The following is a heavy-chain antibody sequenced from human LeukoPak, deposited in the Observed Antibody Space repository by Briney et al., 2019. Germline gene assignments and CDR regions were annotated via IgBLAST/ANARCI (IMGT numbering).Heavy chain of an antibody. CDR1: GFTFSSYS. CDR2: ISSSSSTI. V-gene: IGHV3-48*04. Sequence: PGGSLRLSCAASGFTFSSYSMNWVRQAPGKGLEWVSYISSSSSTIYYADSVKGRFTISRDNAKNSLYLQMNSLRAEDTAVYYCARDAQDYYDSSGYYYFDYWGQGTLVTVSS. CDR3: ARDAQDYYDSSGYYYFDY. D-gene: IGHD3-22*01. J-gene: IGHJ4*02.